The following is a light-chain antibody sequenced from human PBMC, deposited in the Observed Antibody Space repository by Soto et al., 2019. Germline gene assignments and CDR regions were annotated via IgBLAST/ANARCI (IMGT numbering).Light chain of an antibody. CDR2: YDR. V-gene: IGLV3-21*04. J-gene: IGLJ2*01. CDR3: QVWDSSTDQTGV. CDR1: NIGSQS. Sequence: SYVLTQTPSVSVSPGKTASITCGGNNIGSQSVHWYQQKPGQAPVLVVFYDRVRPSGIPERFSGSNSGNTATLTISRVEAGDEADYYCQVWDSSTDQTGVFGGGTKLTVL.